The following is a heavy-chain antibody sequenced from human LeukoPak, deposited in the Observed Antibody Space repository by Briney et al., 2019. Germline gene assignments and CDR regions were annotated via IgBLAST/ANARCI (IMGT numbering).Heavy chain of an antibody. D-gene: IGHD6-6*01. J-gene: IGHJ4*02. CDR3: AKSYEEASSSSGPADY. Sequence: PGGSLRLSCAASGFTFSYYGVHWVRQAPGKGLEWVAVIWYDGSNKYYADSVKGRFTISRDNSKNTLYLEMNSLRAEDTAVYYCAKSYEEASSSSGPADYWGQGTLVTVSS. V-gene: IGHV3-33*06. CDR2: IWYDGSNK. CDR1: GFTFSYYG.